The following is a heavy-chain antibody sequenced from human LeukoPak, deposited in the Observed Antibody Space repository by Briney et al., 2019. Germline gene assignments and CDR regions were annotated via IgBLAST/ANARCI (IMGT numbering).Heavy chain of an antibody. D-gene: IGHD5-18*01. Sequence: ASVKVSCKASGYTFTGYYMHWVRQAPGQGLEWMGWINPNSGGTNYAQKFQGRVTMTRDTSISTAYMELSRLRSDDTAVHYCARGGYSYGHYYYYYYMDVWGKGTTVTVSS. J-gene: IGHJ6*03. CDR2: INPNSGGT. CDR1: GYTFTGYY. CDR3: ARGGYSYGHYYYYYYMDV. V-gene: IGHV1-2*02.